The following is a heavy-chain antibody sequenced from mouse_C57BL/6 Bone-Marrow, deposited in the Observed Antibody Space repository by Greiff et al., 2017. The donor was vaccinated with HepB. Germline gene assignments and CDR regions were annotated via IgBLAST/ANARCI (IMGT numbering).Heavy chain of an antibody. Sequence: EVMLVESGPGLAKPSQTLSLSCSVTGYSITSDYWHWIRKFPGHKLEYMGYISYSGSTYYNPSLKSRISITRDTSKNQYYLQLNSMTTEDTATYYCARAHYYGSSYWYFDVWGTGTTVTVSS. CDR2: ISYSGST. D-gene: IGHD1-1*01. CDR3: ARAHYYGSSYWYFDV. CDR1: GYSITSDY. V-gene: IGHV3-8*01. J-gene: IGHJ1*03.